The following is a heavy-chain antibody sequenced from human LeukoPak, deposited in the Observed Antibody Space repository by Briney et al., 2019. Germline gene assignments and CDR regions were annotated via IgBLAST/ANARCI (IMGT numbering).Heavy chain of an antibody. D-gene: IGHD3/OR15-3a*01. CDR2: IYYSGST. J-gene: IGHJ5*02. CDR3: ARGGGTGNWFDP. V-gene: IGHV4-59*01. Sequence: PSETLSLTCTVSGGSISTYYWIWIRQSPGKGLEWIGYIYYSGSTNYNPSLKSRVIMSLDTSKNQFSLKLRSMTAADTAVYYCARGGGTGNWFDPWGQGTLVTVSS. CDR1: GGSISTYY.